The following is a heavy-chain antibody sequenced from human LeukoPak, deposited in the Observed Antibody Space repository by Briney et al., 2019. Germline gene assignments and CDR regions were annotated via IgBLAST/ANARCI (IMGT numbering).Heavy chain of an antibody. V-gene: IGHV3-7*01. D-gene: IGHD4-11*01. CDR2: IKQDGSEK. J-gene: IGHJ4*02. CDR3: ATQYYSDYVFVSPIDY. CDR1: GFTFSSYW. Sequence: GGSLRLSCAASGFTFSSYWMSWVRQAPGKGLEWVANIKQDGSEKYYVDSVKGRFTISRDNAKNSLYLQMNSLRAEDTAVYYCATQYYSDYVFVSPIDYWGQGTLVTVSS.